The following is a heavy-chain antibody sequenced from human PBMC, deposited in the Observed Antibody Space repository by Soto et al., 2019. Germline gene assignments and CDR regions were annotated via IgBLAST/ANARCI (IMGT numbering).Heavy chain of an antibody. CDR3: AREPSGYDSSGYIDY. D-gene: IGHD3-22*01. Sequence: ASVKVSCKASGYTFTSYGISWVRQAPGQGLEWMGWISAYNGNTNYAQKLQGRVTMTTDTSTSTAYMELRSLRSDDTAVYYCAREPSGYDSSGYIDYWGQGTLVSVSS. CDR2: ISAYNGNT. J-gene: IGHJ4*02. V-gene: IGHV1-18*01. CDR1: GYTFTSYG.